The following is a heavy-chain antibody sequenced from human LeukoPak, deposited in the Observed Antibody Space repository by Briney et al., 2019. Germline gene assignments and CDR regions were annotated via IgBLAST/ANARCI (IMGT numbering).Heavy chain of an antibody. J-gene: IGHJ5*02. D-gene: IGHD5-24*01. V-gene: IGHV4-59*01. CDR2: IHYSGST. CDR1: GGPISGYY. CDR3: ARGGDGYNYWFDP. Sequence: PSETLSLTCTVSGGPISGYYWIWIRQSPGKGLEWIGSIHYSGSTNYNPSLKRRVTMSLDTSKNHLSLRLSSLTAADTAVYSCARGGDGYNYWFDPWGQGTLVTVSS.